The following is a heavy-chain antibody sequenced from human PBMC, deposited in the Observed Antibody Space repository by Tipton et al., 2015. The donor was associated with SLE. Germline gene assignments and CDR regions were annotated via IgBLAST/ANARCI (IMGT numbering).Heavy chain of an antibody. J-gene: IGHJ4*02. CDR2: IYYSGST. CDR1: GGSISSGGYY. V-gene: IGHV4-31*03. D-gene: IGHD2-15*01. Sequence: TLSLTCTVSGGSISSGGYYWSWIRQHPGKGLEWIGCIYYSGSTYYNPSLKSRVAISVDTSKNQFSLKLSSVTAADTAVYYCASQNGEGYCSGGSCPGDWGQVTLVTVSS. CDR3: ASQNGEGYCSGGSCPGD.